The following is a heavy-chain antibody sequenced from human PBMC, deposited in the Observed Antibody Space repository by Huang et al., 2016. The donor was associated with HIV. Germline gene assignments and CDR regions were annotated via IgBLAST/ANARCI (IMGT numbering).Heavy chain of an antibody. J-gene: IGHJ6*03. CDR1: GGSISSSRYY. D-gene: IGHD4-17*01. CDR3: ASRTTVTTTSNYHYFYMDV. CDR2: IYYIGNG. V-gene: IGHV4-39*01. Sequence: QLQLQESGPGLVKPSETLSLTCTVSGGSISSSRYYWGWFRQSPGKGLGWFGSIYYIGNGYYNPSLKSRVTMSVDRSSNQFSLKMHSVPAADTAVYYCASRTTVTTTSNYHYFYMDVWGKGTTVIVSS.